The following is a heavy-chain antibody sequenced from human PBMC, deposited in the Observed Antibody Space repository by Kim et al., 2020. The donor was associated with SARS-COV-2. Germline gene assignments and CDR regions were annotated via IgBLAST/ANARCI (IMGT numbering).Heavy chain of an antibody. CDR3: AKGGPSGDFDY. J-gene: IGHJ4*02. CDR2: K. Sequence: KYYADSGKGRFTISRDNSKNTLYLQMNSLRAEDTAVYYCAKGGPSGDFDYWGQGTLVTVSS. D-gene: IGHD3-10*01. V-gene: IGHV3-30*02.